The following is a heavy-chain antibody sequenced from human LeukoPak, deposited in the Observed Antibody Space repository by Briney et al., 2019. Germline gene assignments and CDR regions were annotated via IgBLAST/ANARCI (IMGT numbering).Heavy chain of an antibody. D-gene: IGHD4-23*01. J-gene: IGHJ6*03. V-gene: IGHV4-4*09. CDR2: IHTSGGS. CDR1: GGSISDSH. CDR3: ARGRSAVVTPDYYYYYCMDV. Sequence: SETLSLTCTVSGGSISDSHWSWNRQPPGKGLEWIGNIHTSGGSNYSPSLKSRVTISLDMSRNQFSLRLSSVTAADTAVYYCARGRSAVVTPDYYYYYCMDVWGKGTTVTVSS.